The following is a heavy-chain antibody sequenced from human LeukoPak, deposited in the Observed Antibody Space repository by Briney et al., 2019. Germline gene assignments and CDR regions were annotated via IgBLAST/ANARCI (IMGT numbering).Heavy chain of an antibody. V-gene: IGHV4-34*01. CDR2: INHSGST. J-gene: IGHJ4*02. CDR1: GGSFRGFY. CDR3: ARLPVY. Sequence: LETLSLTCAVYGGSFRGFYLGWVRQPPGKGLEWIGEINHSGSTNYNPSLKSRVTISVDTSKNQFSLKLSSVTAADTAVYYCARLPVYWGQGTLVTVSS.